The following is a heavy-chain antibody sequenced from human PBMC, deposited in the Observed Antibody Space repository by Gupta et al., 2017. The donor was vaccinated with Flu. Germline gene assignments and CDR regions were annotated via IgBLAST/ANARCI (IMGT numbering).Heavy chain of an antibody. J-gene: IGHJ5*01. Sequence: NWVPQLPGDVLERVASLSMTGPYICYGNSVEGRFIIYRDNGEDSLYLQMNSMKSEYSGVYYCARGTDWFDSWGQGTRVTVSP. V-gene: IGHV3-21*06. CDR3: ARGTDWFDS. CDR2: LSMTGPYI.